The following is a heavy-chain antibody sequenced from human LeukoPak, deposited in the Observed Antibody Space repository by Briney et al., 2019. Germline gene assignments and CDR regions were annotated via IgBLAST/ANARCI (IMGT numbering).Heavy chain of an antibody. Sequence: SVKVSCKAPGGTFSSYAISWVRQAPGQGLEWMGGIIPIFGTANYAQKFQGRVTITADESTSTAYMELSSLRSEDTAVYYCARFEDGYCTNGVCYTYVGVYWGQGTLVTVSS. J-gene: IGHJ4*02. D-gene: IGHD2-8*01. V-gene: IGHV1-69*01. CDR3: ARFEDGYCTNGVCYTYVGVY. CDR1: GGTFSSYA. CDR2: IIPIFGTA.